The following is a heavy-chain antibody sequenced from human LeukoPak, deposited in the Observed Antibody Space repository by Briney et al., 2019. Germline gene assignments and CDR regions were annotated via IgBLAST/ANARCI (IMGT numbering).Heavy chain of an antibody. CDR2: ISITSNTI. CDR3: ARGALDAYDS. Sequence: GGSLRLSCAASGFSFRDYEMNWVRQAPGKGLEWVSYISITSNTIHYADSVKGRFTISRDSTKNSLHLQMTRLRADDTAVYYCARGALDAYDSWGQGTPVTVSS. D-gene: IGHD5-24*01. CDR1: GFSFRDYE. V-gene: IGHV3-48*03. J-gene: IGHJ5*01.